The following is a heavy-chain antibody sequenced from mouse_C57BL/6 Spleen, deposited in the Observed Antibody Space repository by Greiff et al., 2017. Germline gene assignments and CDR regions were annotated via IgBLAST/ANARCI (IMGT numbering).Heavy chain of an antibody. Sequence: QVQLQQSGPELVKPGASVKLSCKASGYTFTSYAINWVKQRPGPGLEWIGWIYPRDGSTKYNEKFKGKATLTVDPSSSTAYMELHSLTSEDSAVYFCARDYYGTYWYFDVWGTGTTVTVSS. D-gene: IGHD1-1*01. J-gene: IGHJ1*03. V-gene: IGHV1-85*01. CDR2: IYPRDGST. CDR3: ARDYYGTYWYFDV. CDR1: GYTFTSYA.